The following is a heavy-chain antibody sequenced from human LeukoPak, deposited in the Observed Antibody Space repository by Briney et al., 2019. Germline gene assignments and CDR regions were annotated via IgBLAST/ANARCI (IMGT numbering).Heavy chain of an antibody. CDR2: IRYDGSNK. D-gene: IGHD3-3*01. CDR1: GFTFSSYG. V-gene: IGHV3-30*02. Sequence: GGSLRLSCAASGFTFSSYGMHWVRQAPGKGLEWVAFIRYDGSNKYYADSVKGRFTISRDNSKNTPYLQMNSLRAEDTAVYYCAKAGPLRFPTPFDYWGQGTLVTVSS. J-gene: IGHJ4*02. CDR3: AKAGPLRFPTPFDY.